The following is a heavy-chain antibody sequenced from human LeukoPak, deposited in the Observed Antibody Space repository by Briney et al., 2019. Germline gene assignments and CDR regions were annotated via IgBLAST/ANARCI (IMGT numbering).Heavy chain of an antibody. Sequence: PGGSLRLSCAASGFTMSTHEMNWVRQAPGKGLEWVSYMNSGGTTMYYADSVKGRFIISRDNGKNSLYLQMSSLRVEDTAVYYCARAGVKVLVTYDALDLWGQGTLVTVSS. V-gene: IGHV3-48*03. CDR1: GFTMSTHE. CDR3: ARAGVKVLVTYDALDL. J-gene: IGHJ3*01. CDR2: MNSGGTTM. D-gene: IGHD5-18*01.